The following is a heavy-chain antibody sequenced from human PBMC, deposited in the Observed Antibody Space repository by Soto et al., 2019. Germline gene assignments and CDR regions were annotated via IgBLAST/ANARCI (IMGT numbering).Heavy chain of an antibody. CDR2: IKQDGSEK. CDR1: GFTFSSYW. Sequence: EVQLVESGGGLVKPGGSLRLSCAASGFTFSSYWMSWVRQAPGKGLEWVANIKQDGSEKYYVDSMKGRFTISRDNAKNSLFLQMNSLRAEDTAVYYCVRVRCSGTSCRRGWYFDLWGRGTLVTVSS. D-gene: IGHD2-15*01. V-gene: IGHV3-7*01. CDR3: VRVRCSGTSCRRGWYFDL. J-gene: IGHJ2*01.